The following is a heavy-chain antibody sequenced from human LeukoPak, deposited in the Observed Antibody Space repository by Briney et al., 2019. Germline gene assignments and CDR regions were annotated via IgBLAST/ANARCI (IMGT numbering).Heavy chain of an antibody. J-gene: IGHJ4*02. V-gene: IGHV1-69*06. CDR2: IIPIFGTA. CDR1: GGTFSSYA. CDR3: ARSNAGYGDYYFDY. D-gene: IGHD4-17*01. Sequence: SVKVSCKASGGTFSSYAINWVRQAPGQGLEWMGGIIPIFGTANYAQKFQGRVTITADKSTSTAYMELSSLRSEDTAVYYCARSNAGYGDYYFDYWGQGTLVTVSS.